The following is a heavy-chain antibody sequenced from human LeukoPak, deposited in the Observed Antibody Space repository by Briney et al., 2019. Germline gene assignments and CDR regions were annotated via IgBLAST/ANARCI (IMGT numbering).Heavy chain of an antibody. Sequence: GASVKVSCKASGYTFTSYGINWVRQAPGQGLEWVGWINPNSGGTNYAQKFQGRVTMTRDTSISTAYMELSRLLSGDTAVYYCARGKTMVYCGGDCYRFDNWGQGTLVTVSS. V-gene: IGHV1-2*02. CDR1: GYTFTSYG. D-gene: IGHD2-21*02. CDR2: INPNSGGT. J-gene: IGHJ4*02. CDR3: ARGKTMVYCGGDCYRFDN.